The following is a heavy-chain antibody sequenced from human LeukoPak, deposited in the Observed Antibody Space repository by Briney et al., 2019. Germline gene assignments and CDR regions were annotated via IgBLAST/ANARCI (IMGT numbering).Heavy chain of an antibody. D-gene: IGHD4-23*01. CDR1: GGSISSDNYS. J-gene: IGHJ4*02. V-gene: IGHV4-39*07. Sequence: SETLSLTCTVSGGSISSDNYSWGWMRQTPGKGLDWIGSIYDSASTNYHPSLKSRVTIALDTSKNQVSLRLTSVTAADTAVYYCARCRDGGRGEAADYWGQGTLVTVSS. CDR2: IYDSAST. CDR3: ARCRDGGRGEAADY.